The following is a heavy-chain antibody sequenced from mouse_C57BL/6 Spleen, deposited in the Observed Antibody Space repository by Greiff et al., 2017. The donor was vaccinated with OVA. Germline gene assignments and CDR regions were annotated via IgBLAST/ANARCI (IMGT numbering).Heavy chain of an antibody. J-gene: IGHJ1*03. CDR3: AFITTVVPYWYFDV. D-gene: IGHD1-1*01. V-gene: IGHV1-53*01. Sequence: QVQLQQPGTELVKPGASVKLSCKASGYTFTSYWMHWVKQRPGQGLEWIGNINPSNGGTNYNEKFKSKATLTVDKSSSTAYMQLSSLTSEDSAVYFCAFITTVVPYWYFDVWGTGTTVTVSS. CDR1: GYTFTSYW. CDR2: INPSNGGT.